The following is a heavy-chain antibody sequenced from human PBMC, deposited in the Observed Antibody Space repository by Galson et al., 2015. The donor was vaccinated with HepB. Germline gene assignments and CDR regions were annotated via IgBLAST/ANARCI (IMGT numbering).Heavy chain of an antibody. D-gene: IGHD3-22*01. CDR1: GFTFSSSS. J-gene: IGHJ3*02. V-gene: IGHV3-21*01. CDR2: ISSSSSYI. CDR3: ARSSRLRSVVITTFAFDI. Sequence: SLRLSCEASGFTFSSSSTNWVRQAPGKGLEWVSSISSSSSYIYYADSVKGRFTISRDNAKNSLYLQMNSRRADDTAVYYFARSSRLRSVVITTFAFDIWGQGTMVTVSS.